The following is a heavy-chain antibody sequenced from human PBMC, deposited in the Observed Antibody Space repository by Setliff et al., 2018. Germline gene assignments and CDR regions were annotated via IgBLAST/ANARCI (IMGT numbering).Heavy chain of an antibody. CDR2: MNPNSGNT. CDR1: GYTFTSYD. CDR3: ARAGLLPNWFDP. J-gene: IGHJ5*02. D-gene: IGHD2-21*02. V-gene: IGHV1-8*02. Sequence: ASVKVSCKASGYTFTSYDINWVRQATGQGLEWMGWMNPNSGNTGYAQKFQGRVTMTRNTSISTAYMELSSLRSEDTAVYYCARAGLLPNWFDPWGQGTLVTVSS.